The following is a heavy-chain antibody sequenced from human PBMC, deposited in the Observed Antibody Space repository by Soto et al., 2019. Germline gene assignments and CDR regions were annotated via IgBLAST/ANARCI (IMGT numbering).Heavy chain of an antibody. CDR2: IIPIFGTA. Sequence: QVQLVQSGAEVKKPGSSVKVSCKASGGTFSSYAISWVRQAPGQGLEWMGGIIPIFGTANYAQKFQGRVTITADECTSTAYMELSSLRSEDTAVYYCAGTAFYYGSGVDAFDIWGQGTMVTVSS. J-gene: IGHJ3*02. CDR3: AGTAFYYGSGVDAFDI. CDR1: GGTFSSYA. V-gene: IGHV1-69*12. D-gene: IGHD3-10*01.